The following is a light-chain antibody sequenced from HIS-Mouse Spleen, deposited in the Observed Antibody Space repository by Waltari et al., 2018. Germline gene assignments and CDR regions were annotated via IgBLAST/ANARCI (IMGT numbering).Light chain of an antibody. J-gene: IGLJ2*01. CDR3: GTLDSSLSAGV. CDR2: DKN. V-gene: IGLV1-51*01. CDR1: SSNIGNNY. Sequence: QSVLTQPPSVSAAPGQKVTISCSGSSSNIGNNYVSWYKQLPGTAPKLLIYDKNKRPSGIPDRFSGSKSGTSATLGITGLQTGDEADYYCGTLDSSLSAGVFGGGTKLTVL.